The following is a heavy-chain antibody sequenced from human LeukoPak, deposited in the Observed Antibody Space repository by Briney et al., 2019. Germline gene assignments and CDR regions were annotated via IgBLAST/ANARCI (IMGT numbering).Heavy chain of an antibody. D-gene: IGHD4-17*01. CDR1: GFTFSTYA. CDR3: AKDSATGDYEY. J-gene: IGHJ4*02. CDR2: ISYDGSNK. Sequence: GGSLRLSCAASGFTFSTYAVNWVRQAPGKGLEWVAVISYDGSNKYYADSVKGRFTISRDNSKNTLYLQMNSLRAEDTAVYYCAKDSATGDYEYWGQGTLVTVSS. V-gene: IGHV3-30*18.